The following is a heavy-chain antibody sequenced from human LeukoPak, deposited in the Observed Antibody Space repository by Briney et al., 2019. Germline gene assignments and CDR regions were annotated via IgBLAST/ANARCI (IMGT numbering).Heavy chain of an antibody. CDR3: AKDGTSYYYIYG. V-gene: IGHV3-30*02. J-gene: IGHJ4*02. Sequence: GGSLRLSCAASGYTFNNFGMHWVREAPGKGLEWFEFIRYDGSNTYYADSVEARFTVSRDDSKNTLYLQMNSLRGDDTAVYYCAKDGTSYYYIYGWGQATLVTAS. CDR1: GYTFNNFG. CDR2: IRYDGSNT. D-gene: IGHD2/OR15-2a*01.